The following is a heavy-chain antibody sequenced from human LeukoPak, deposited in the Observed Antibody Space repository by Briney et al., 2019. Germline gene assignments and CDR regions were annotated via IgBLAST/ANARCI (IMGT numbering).Heavy chain of an antibody. D-gene: IGHD6-13*01. V-gene: IGHV3-48*02. Sequence: GGSLRLSCAASGFTFSSYWMSWVRQAPGKGLEWVSYISSSSSTIYYADSVKGRFTISRDNAKNSLYLQMNSLRDEDTAVYYCARSSSSWANWFDPWGQGTLVTVSS. CDR3: ARSSSSWANWFDP. CDR1: GFTFSSYW. J-gene: IGHJ5*02. CDR2: ISSSSSTI.